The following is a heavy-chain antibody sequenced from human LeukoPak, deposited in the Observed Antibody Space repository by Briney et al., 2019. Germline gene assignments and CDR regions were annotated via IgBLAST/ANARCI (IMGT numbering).Heavy chain of an antibody. CDR2: LYHSGST. Sequence: SETLLLTCTVSGYSISCGYYWGWLWPPPGKGLEWNGSLYHSGSTYDNPALNSRDSISVDESKNQFSLKLSSVTAADTAVYYCARPDYGGNNDAFDIWGQGTMVTVSS. CDR1: GYSISCGYY. D-gene: IGHD4-23*01. CDR3: ARPDYGGNNDAFDI. J-gene: IGHJ3*02. V-gene: IGHV4-38-2*02.